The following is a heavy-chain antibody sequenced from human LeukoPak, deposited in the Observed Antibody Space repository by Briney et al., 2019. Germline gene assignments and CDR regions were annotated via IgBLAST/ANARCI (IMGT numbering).Heavy chain of an antibody. Sequence: ASVKVSCKASGYTFTSYAMHWVRQAPGQRLEWMGWINAGNGNTKYSQKFQSRVTITRDTSASTAYMELSSLRSEDTAVYYCAREDVVVPAAIDYWGQGTLVTVSS. D-gene: IGHD2-2*01. CDR3: AREDVVVPAAIDY. J-gene: IGHJ4*02. CDR1: GYTFTSYA. V-gene: IGHV1-3*01. CDR2: INAGNGNT.